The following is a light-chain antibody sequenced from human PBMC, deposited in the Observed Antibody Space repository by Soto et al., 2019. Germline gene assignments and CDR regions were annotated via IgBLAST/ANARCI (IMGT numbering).Light chain of an antibody. J-gene: IGLJ1*01. CDR1: SSDVGGYNY. Sequence: QSVLTQPASVSGSPGQSITISCTGTSSDVGGYNYVSWYQQHPGKAPKLMIYEVSNRPSGVSNRFSGSKSGNTASLTISGLQAEDEAGYYCSSYTSSSIYVFGTGTKLTVL. V-gene: IGLV2-14*01. CDR2: EVS. CDR3: SSYTSSSIYV.